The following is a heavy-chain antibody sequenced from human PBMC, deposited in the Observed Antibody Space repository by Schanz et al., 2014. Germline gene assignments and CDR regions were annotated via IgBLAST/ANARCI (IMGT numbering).Heavy chain of an antibody. J-gene: IGHJ4*02. CDR1: RSTFSSYT. Sequence: QVQLVQSGAEVKKPGSSVKVSCKASRSTFSSYTISWVRQARGQGLEWMGRIVPIAGITNYAQRFQGRVTITADKSTSTAYMELSNLRSEDTAVYYCARAGQDYSDSSGYATYYFGNWGQGTLVTVSS. D-gene: IGHD3-22*01. CDR3: ARAGQDYSDSSGYATYYFGN. V-gene: IGHV1-69*02. CDR2: IVPIAGIT.